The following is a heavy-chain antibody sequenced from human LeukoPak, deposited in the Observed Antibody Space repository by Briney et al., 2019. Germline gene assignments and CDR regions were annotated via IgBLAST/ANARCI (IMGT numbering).Heavy chain of an antibody. CDR2: IYTSGST. J-gene: IGHJ3*02. CDR3: LRDGYCSGGSCYSGYAFDI. CDR1: GGSISSYY. Sequence: SETLSLTCTVSGGSISSYYWSWIRQPAGKGLEWIGRIYTSGSTNYNPSLKSRVTMSVDTSKNQFSLKLSSVTAADTAVYYCLRDGYCSGGSCYSGYAFDIWGQGTMVTVSS. D-gene: IGHD2-15*01. V-gene: IGHV4-4*07.